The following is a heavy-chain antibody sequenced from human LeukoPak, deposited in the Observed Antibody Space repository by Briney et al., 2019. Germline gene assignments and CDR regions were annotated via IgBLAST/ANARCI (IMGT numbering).Heavy chain of an antibody. Sequence: GGSLRLSCAVSGFTVSTNYMSWVRQAAGKGLEWVSAISNSGGSTYYADSVKGRFTISRDNSKNTPYLQMNTLRAEDTAVYYCAKTGDYGPHYFDYWGQGTLVTVSS. CDR3: AKTGDYGPHYFDY. CDR2: ISNSGGST. V-gene: IGHV3-23*01. CDR1: GFTVSTNY. D-gene: IGHD4-17*01. J-gene: IGHJ4*02.